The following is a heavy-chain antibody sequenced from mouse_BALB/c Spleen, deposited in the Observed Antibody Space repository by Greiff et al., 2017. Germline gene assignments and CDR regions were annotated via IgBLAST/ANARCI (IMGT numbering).Heavy chain of an antibody. CDR1: GFSLTGYG. Sequence: VNVVESGPGLVAPSQSLSITCTVSGFSLTGYGVNWVRQPPGKGLEWLGMIWGDGSTDYNSALKSRLSISKDNSKSQVFLKMNSLQTDDTARYYCAREIQLGLRSGFAYWGQGTLVTVSA. CDR2: IWGDGST. D-gene: IGHD3-1*01. V-gene: IGHV2-6-7*01. CDR3: AREIQLGLRSGFAY. J-gene: IGHJ3*01.